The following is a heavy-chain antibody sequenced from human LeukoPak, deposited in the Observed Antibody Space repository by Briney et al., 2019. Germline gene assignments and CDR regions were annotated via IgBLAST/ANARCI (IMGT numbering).Heavy chain of an antibody. V-gene: IGHV1-69*05. D-gene: IGHD3-10*01. CDR1: GGTFSSYA. J-gene: IGHJ4*02. Sequence: ASVEVSCKASGGTFSSYAISWVRQAPGQGLEWMGGIIPIFGTANYAQKFQGRVTITTDESTSTAYMELSSLRSEDTAVYYCAIDTRGSFDYWGQGTLVTVSS. CDR3: AIDTRGSFDY. CDR2: IIPIFGTA.